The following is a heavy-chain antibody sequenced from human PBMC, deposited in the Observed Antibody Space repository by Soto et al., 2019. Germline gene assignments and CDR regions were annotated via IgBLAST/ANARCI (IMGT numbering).Heavy chain of an antibody. D-gene: IGHD6-13*01. CDR3: ARRGSSSWYGY. V-gene: IGHV4-39*01. CDR1: GGSISSSSYY. J-gene: IGHJ4*02. CDR2: IYYSGST. Sequence: QLQLQESGPGLVKPSETLSLTCTVSGGSISSSSYYWGWIRQPPGKGLVWIGSIYYSGSTYYNPSLKSRVTISVDTSTNQFSLKLSSVTAADTAVYYCARRGSSSWYGYWGQGTLVTVSS.